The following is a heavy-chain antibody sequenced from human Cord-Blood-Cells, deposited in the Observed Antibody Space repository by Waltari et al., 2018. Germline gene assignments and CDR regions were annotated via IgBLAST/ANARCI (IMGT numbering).Heavy chain of an antibody. V-gene: IGHV4-34*01. CDR1: GGSFGGYY. D-gene: IGHD2-15*01. CDR2: INHSGST. J-gene: IGHJ4*02. CDR3: AREDAATSYVDY. Sequence: QVQLPQWGAGLLKPSETLSLTCAVYGGSFGGYYWSWIRQPPGKGLEWIGEINHSGSTNYNPSLKSRVTIAVDTSKNQFSLKLSSVTAADTAVYYCAREDAATSYVDYWGQGTLVTASS.